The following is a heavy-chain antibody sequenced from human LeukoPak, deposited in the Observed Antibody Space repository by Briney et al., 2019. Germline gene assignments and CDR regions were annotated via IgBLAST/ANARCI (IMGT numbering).Heavy chain of an antibody. J-gene: IGHJ6*03. CDR1: GGSISSGDYY. D-gene: IGHD2-2*01. Sequence: SQTLSLTCTVSGGSISSGDYYWSWIRQPPGKGLEWIGYIYDGGSTYYNPSLKSRVTISVDTSKNQFSLKLSSVTAADTAVYYCARGRKDIVVVPAASPLLYYYYYYMDVWGKGTTVTVSS. V-gene: IGHV4-30-4*08. CDR2: IYDGGST. CDR3: ARGRKDIVVVPAASPLLYYYYYYMDV.